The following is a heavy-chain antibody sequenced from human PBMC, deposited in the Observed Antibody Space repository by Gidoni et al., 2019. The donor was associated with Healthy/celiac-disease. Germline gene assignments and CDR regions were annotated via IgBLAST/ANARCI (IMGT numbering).Heavy chain of an antibody. V-gene: IGHV4-39*01. Sequence: QLQLQESGPGLVKPSETLSLTCTVSGGSISSSSYYWGWIRQPPGKGLEWIGSIYYSGSTYYNPSLKSRVTISVDTSKNQFSLKLSSVTAADTAVYYCARQGPVYDILTGYYSYYGMDVWGQGTTVTVSS. J-gene: IGHJ6*02. D-gene: IGHD3-9*01. CDR1: GGSISSSSYY. CDR3: ARQGPVYDILTGYYSYYGMDV. CDR2: IYYSGST.